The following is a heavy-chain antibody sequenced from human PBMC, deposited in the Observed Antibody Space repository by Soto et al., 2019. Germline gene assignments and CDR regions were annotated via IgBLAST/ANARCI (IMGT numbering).Heavy chain of an antibody. CDR2: IVPRFDTT. V-gene: IGHV1-69*19. D-gene: IGHD1-26*01. Sequence: QVQLVQSGAEVRHPGSSVQVSCRTSGGSFSNYGLSWVRQAPGQGLEWMGGIVPRFDTTSYAQKFQDRVTITADDSTDTADMERSRLKSDDTAVDYCSRSKWELILNRPDTFDIWGPRTSVTIS. CDR3: SRSKWELILNRPDTFDI. J-gene: IGHJ3*02. CDR1: GGSFSNYG.